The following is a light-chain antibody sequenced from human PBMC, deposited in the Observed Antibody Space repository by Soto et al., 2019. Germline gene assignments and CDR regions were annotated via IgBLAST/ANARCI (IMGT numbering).Light chain of an antibody. V-gene: IGKV1-9*01. J-gene: IGKJ4*01. CDR3: QQRNSYPLT. CDR2: TAS. CDR1: QGISSY. Sequence: DIQLTQSPSFLSASVGDRVTITCRASQGISSYLAWYDQKPGKAPKLLIYTASTLQSAVPSRFSGSGSGTEFTLTISSLQPEDFATYYCQQRNSYPLTFGGGTKVEIK.